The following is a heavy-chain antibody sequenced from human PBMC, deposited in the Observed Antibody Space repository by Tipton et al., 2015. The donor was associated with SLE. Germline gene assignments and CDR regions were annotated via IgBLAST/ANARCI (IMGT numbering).Heavy chain of an antibody. CDR1: GGSFGGYY. V-gene: IGHV4-34*10. D-gene: IGHD2-21*02. CDR3: ARVVTVGAAHYYDIDV. J-gene: IGHJ6*02. CDR2: INHGGST. Sequence: LRLSCSIYGGSFGGYYWSWIRQPPGKGLEWIGEINHGGSTNYNPSLKSRVTMSVDTSKTQFSLKLGSLTAADTAVYYCARVVTVGAAHYYDIDVWGQGTRVTVSS.